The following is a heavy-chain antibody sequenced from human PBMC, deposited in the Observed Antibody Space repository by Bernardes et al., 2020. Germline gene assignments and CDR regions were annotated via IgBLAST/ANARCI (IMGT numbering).Heavy chain of an antibody. CDR3: ARGDKVMIKGVDL. J-gene: IGHJ5*02. D-gene: IGHD3-16*01. CDR2: VFDNGDT. CDR1: GDSLYYYY. Sequence: SETLSLTCSVSGDSLYYYYWTWIRQTPGKEPEWIGFVFDNGDTNDIVLTNYNPSLKSRVTISLDTAKKQFSLSLASVTAADTAVYYCARGDKVMIKGVDLWGQGVMVTVSS. V-gene: IGHV4-59*01.